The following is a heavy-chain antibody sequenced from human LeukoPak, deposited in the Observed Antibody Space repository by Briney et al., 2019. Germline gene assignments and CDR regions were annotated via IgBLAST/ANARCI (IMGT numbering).Heavy chain of an antibody. V-gene: IGHV3-30*04. CDR1: GFTFISYA. D-gene: IGHD1-26*01. CDR3: ARDPYSGSYGDSYYYYMDV. J-gene: IGHJ6*03. CDR2: ISFHGTDS. Sequence: GGSLRLSYAASGFTFISYAIHWVRQAPGKGLEWVAVISFHGTDSFYADSVKGRFTISRDNSKNTLYLQMSSLRADDTAVYYCARDPYSGSYGDSYYYYMDVWGKGTTVTISS.